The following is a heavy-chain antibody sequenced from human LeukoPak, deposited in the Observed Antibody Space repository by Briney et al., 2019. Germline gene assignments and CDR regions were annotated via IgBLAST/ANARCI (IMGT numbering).Heavy chain of an antibody. D-gene: IGHD1-14*01. V-gene: IGHV3-23*01. CDR3: ARDRNLASFDV. CDR1: GFTFSLYG. J-gene: IGHJ3*01. CDR2: ITGSGTTT. Sequence: GGSLRLSCATSGFTFSLYGTNWVRQAPGKGPEWVSGITGSGTTTYYADSLKGRFTISRDNSKNKMYLQMSSLRVEDTAVYYCARDRNLASFDVWGQGTMVTVSS.